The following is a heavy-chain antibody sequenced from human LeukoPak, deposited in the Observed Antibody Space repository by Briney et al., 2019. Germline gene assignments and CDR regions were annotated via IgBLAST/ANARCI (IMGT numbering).Heavy chain of an antibody. V-gene: IGHV1-8*01. CDR1: GYTFTSYD. CDR3: AREIKGYSGYPKGYYYYYMDV. D-gene: IGHD5-12*01. J-gene: IGHJ6*03. CDR2: MNPNSGNT. Sequence: ASVKVSCKASGYTFTSYDINWVRQATGQGLEWMGWMNPNSGNTGYAQKFQGRVTMTRNTSISTAYMELSSLRSEDTAVYYCAREIKGYSGYPKGYYYYYMDVWGKGTTVTISS.